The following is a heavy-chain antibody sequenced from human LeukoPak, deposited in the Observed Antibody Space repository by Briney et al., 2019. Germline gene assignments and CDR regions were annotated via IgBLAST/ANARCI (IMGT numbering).Heavy chain of an antibody. V-gene: IGHV4-39*07. CDR2: MYYSGST. CDR3: ARVDFWSGYYYNYYYYMDV. Sequence: PSETLSLTCTVSGGSISSSSYEWGWIRQPPGKGREWIGSMYYSGSTYYNPSLKSRFTISVDTSKNQFSLKLSSVTAADTAVYYCARVDFWSGYYYNYYYYMDVWGKGTTVTVSS. J-gene: IGHJ6*03. D-gene: IGHD3-3*01. CDR1: GGSISSSSYE.